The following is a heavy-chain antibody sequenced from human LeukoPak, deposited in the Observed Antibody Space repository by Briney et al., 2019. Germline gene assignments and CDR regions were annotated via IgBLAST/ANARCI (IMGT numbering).Heavy chain of an antibody. CDR3: ARDGSIAARDYYYYMDV. J-gene: IGHJ6*03. CDR2: IYHSGST. CDR1: GYSISSGYY. V-gene: IGHV4-38-2*02. Sequence: SETLSLTCTVSGYSISSGYYWGWIRQPPGTGLEWIGSIYHSGSTYYNPSLKSRVTISVDTSKNQFSLKLSSVTAADTAVYYCARDGSIAARDYYYYMDVWGKGTTVTVSS. D-gene: IGHD6-6*01.